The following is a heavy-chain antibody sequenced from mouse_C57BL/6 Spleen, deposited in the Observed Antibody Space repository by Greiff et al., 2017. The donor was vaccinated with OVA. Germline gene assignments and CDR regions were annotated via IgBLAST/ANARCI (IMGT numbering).Heavy chain of an antibody. CDR3: ARDEGTGTRIYFDY. J-gene: IGHJ2*01. D-gene: IGHD4-1*01. V-gene: IGHV5-4*01. CDR2: ISDGGSYT. CDR1: GFTFSSYA. Sequence: EVKLEESGGGLVKPGGSLKLSCAASGFTFSSYAMSWVRQTPEKRLEWVATISDGGSYTYYPDNVKGRFTISRDNAKNNLYLQMSHLKSEDTAMYYCARDEGTGTRIYFDYWGQGTTLTVSS.